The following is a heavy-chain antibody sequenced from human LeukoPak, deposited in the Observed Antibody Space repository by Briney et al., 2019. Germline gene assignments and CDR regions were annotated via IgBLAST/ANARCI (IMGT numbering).Heavy chain of an antibody. J-gene: IGHJ4*02. CDR2: ISSSGSTI. CDR3: ARVSSQQLK. Sequence: GGSLRLSCAASGFTFSDYYMSWIRQAPGKGLEWISYISSSGSTIFQADSMKGRFTISRNNAKNSLYLQMNNLRVEDTAVYYCARVSSQQLKWGQGTLVTVSS. V-gene: IGHV3-11*01. D-gene: IGHD6-13*01. CDR1: GFTFSDYY.